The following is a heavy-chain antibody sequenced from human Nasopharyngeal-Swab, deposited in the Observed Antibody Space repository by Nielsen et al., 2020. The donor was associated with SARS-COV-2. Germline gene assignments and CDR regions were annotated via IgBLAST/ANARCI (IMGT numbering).Heavy chain of an antibody. Sequence: RQAPGKGLEWIGSIYYSGSTYYNPSLKSRVTISVDTSKNQFSLKLSSVTAADTAVYYCARNNPGSLVNYYYYMDVWAKGPRSPSP. D-gene: IGHD3-16*01. V-gene: IGHV4-39*01. J-gene: IGHJ6*03. CDR2: IYYSGST. CDR3: ARNNPGSLVNYYYYMDV.